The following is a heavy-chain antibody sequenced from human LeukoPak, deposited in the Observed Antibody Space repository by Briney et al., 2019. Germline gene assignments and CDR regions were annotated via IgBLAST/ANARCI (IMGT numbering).Heavy chain of an antibody. V-gene: IGHV4-31*03. CDR3: ARQGIVGKTNWFDP. CDR2: IYYSGST. D-gene: IGHD2-15*01. CDR1: GGSISSGGYY. Sequence: SQTLSLTCTVSGGSISSGGYYWSWIRQRPGKGLEWIGYIYYSGSTYYNPSLKSRVTISVDTSKNQFSLKLSSVTAADTAVYYCARQGIVGKTNWFDPWGQGTLVTVSS. J-gene: IGHJ5*02.